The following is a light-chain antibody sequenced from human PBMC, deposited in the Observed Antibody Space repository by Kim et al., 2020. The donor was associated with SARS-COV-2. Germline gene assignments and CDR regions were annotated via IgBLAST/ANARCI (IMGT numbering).Light chain of an antibody. CDR1: QDIRND. V-gene: IGKV1-17*01. CDR3: LQHSTYPFT. Sequence: ASLGDRVTITFLASQDIRNDLGWYQQNPGRAPKRLIYGASSLQSGVPSRFSGSGSGTEFTLTISSVQPEDFATYFCLQHSTYPFTFGQGTRLEIK. CDR2: GAS. J-gene: IGKJ5*01.